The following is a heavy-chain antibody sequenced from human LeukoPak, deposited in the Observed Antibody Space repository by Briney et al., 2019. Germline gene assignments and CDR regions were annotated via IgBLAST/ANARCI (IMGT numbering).Heavy chain of an antibody. CDR2: IASDGSST. V-gene: IGHV3-74*01. D-gene: IGHD3-22*01. CDR1: GFTFSSYW. CDR3: ARDYDSSGYSPSN. J-gene: IGHJ4*02. Sequence: PGGSLRLSCAASGFTFSSYWMNWVRQAPGKRLVWVSRIASDGSSTTYADSVKGRFSISRDNAKNTLYLQMNSLRAEDTAVYYCARDYDSSGYSPSNWGQGTLVTVSS.